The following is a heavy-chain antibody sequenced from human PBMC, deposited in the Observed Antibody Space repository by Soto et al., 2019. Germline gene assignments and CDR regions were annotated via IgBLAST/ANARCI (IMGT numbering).Heavy chain of an antibody. Sequence: QVQLVQSGPELKKPGSSVKVSCEAPGDTFNSYGISWVRQAPGQGLEWMGGIVPMFGTTNLALKFEDRVTITADELTTTVYMEIRGLTSEDTAVYYCARDLADVHLWDAFDVWGHGTRVTVSS. D-gene: IGHD6-13*01. CDR3: ARDLADVHLWDAFDV. J-gene: IGHJ3*01. V-gene: IGHV1-69*01. CDR1: GDTFNSYG. CDR2: IVPMFGTT.